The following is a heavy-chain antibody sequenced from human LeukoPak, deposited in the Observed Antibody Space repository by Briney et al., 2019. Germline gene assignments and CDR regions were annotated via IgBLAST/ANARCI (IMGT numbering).Heavy chain of an antibody. V-gene: IGHV3-30-3*01. CDR3: AATRSRAGFGSEPWAQDDY. CDR1: GFTFSSYA. CDR2: ISYDGSNK. D-gene: IGHD1-26*01. Sequence: PGGSLRLSCAASGFTFSSYAMHWVRQAPGKGLEWVAVISYDGSNKYYADSVKGRFTISRDNSKNTLYLQMNSLRAEDTAVYYCAATRSRAGFGSEPWAQDDYWGQGTLVTVSS. J-gene: IGHJ4*02.